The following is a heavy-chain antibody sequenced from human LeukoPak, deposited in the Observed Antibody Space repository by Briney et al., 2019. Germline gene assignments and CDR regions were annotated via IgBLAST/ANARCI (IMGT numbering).Heavy chain of an antibody. V-gene: IGHV4-39*01. J-gene: IGHJ4*02. CDR1: GGSISSNSYF. CDR3: ARLYVLEWLLYGNFDF. D-gene: IGHD3-3*01. Sequence: PSETLSLTCTVSGGSISSNSYFWGWIRQPPGKRLEWIGSIYYNGTTYYNPSLKSRVSISVDTSKNQISLKLSSVTAADTSVYYCARLYVLEWLLYGNFDFWGQGTLVTVSS. CDR2: IYYNGTT.